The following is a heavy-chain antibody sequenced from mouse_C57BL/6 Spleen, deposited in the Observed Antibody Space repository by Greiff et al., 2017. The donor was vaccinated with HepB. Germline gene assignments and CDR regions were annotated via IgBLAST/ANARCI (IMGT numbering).Heavy chain of an antibody. CDR3: ARDRGDGYYENYAMDY. J-gene: IGHJ4*01. V-gene: IGHV3-6*01. Sequence: EVKLVESGPGLVKPSQSLSLTCSVPGFSITSGYYWNWIRPFPGNKLEWMGYISYDGSNNYNPSLKNRISITRDTSKNQFFLKLNSVTTEDTATYYCARDRGDGYYENYAMDYWGQGTSVTVSS. CDR1: GFSITSGYY. CDR2: ISYDGSN. D-gene: IGHD2-3*01.